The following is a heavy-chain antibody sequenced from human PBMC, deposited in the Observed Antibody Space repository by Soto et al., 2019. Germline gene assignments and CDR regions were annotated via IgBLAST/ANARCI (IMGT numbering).Heavy chain of an antibody. D-gene: IGHD6-13*01. J-gene: IGHJ4*02. Sequence: GGSLILSCAASGFTFSTYSMNWVRQAPGKGLEWISYISSSSNTIYYADSVKGRFTISRDNAKNSLYLQMNSLRAEETAVYYCALRAGPLGGQGTLVNVSS. V-gene: IGHV3-48*01. CDR1: GFTFSTYS. CDR3: ALRAGPL. CDR2: ISSSSNTI.